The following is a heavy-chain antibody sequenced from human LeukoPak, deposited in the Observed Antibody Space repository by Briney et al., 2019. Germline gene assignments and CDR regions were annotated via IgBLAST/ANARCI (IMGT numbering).Heavy chain of an antibody. CDR2: MNPNSGNT. J-gene: IGHJ6*03. V-gene: IGHV1-8*01. CDR1: GYTFTSYD. Sequence: EASVKVSCKASGYTFTSYDINWVRQATGQGLEWMGWMNPNSGNTGYAQKFQGRVTMTRNTSISTAYMELSSLRSEDTAVYYCARLPWFGEPYYYYYMDVWGKGTTVTVSS. CDR3: ARLPWFGEPYYYYYMDV. D-gene: IGHD3-10*01.